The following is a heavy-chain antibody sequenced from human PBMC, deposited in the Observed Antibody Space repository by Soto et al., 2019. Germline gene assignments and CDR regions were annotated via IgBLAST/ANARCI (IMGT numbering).Heavy chain of an antibody. V-gene: IGHV4-30-4*01. CDR2: IYYSGST. Sequence: QVQLQESGPGLVKPSQTLSLTCTVSGGSISSGDYYWSWIRQPPGKGLEWIGYIYYSGSTYYNPSLKSRVTISVDTSKNQFSLKLSSVTAADTAVYYCARLVVYDFWSGFAYNDYWGQGTLVTVSS. CDR1: GGSISSGDYY. D-gene: IGHD3-3*01. CDR3: ARLVVYDFWSGFAYNDY. J-gene: IGHJ4*02.